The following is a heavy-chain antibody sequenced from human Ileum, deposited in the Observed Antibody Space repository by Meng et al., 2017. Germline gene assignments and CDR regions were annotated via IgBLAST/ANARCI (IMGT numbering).Heavy chain of an antibody. J-gene: IGHJ5*02. V-gene: IGHV3-74*01. Sequence: EVQLVESGGGLVQPGGSLVLSGLVSGLTFSNYWMHWVRQVPGKGLVWVSRIKYDGTSTYYADSVRGRFTISRDNAKNTLYLQMNSLRAEDTAVYYCAISDWFDPWGQGTLVTVSS. CDR1: GLTFSNYW. CDR3: AISDWFDP. CDR2: IKYDGTST. D-gene: IGHD3-16*02.